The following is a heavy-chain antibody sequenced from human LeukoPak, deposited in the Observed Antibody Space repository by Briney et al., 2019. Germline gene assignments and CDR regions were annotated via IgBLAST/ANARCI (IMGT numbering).Heavy chain of an antibody. V-gene: IGHV4-38-2*02. J-gene: IGHJ4*02. Sequence: SETLSLTCTVSGYSISSGYYWGWIRQPPGKGLEWIGSIYHSGSTYYNPSLKSRVTISVDTSKNQFSLKLSSVTAADTAVYYCARDQLFLAVAARDYWGQGTLVTVSS. D-gene: IGHD6-19*01. CDR3: ARDQLFLAVAARDY. CDR2: IYHSGST. CDR1: GYSISSGYY.